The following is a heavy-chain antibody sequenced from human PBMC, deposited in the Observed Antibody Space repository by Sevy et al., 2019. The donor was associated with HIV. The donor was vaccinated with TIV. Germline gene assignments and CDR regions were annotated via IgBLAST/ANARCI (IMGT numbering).Heavy chain of an antibody. D-gene: IGHD3-16*02. J-gene: IGHJ3*02. V-gene: IGHV4-59*13. CDR1: GGSISSYY. CDR3: GGGPYDYVWGSYRDAFDI. CDR2: IYYSGST. Sequence: SETLSLTCTVSGGSISSYYWSWIRQPPGKGLEWIGYIYYSGSTNYNPSLKSRVTISVDTSKNQFSLKLSSVTAAETAVYYCGGGPYDYVWGSYRDAFDIWGQGKMVTVSS.